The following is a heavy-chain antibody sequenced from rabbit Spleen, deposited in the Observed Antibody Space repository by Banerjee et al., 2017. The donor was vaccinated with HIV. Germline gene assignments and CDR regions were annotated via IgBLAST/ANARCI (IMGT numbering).Heavy chain of an antibody. J-gene: IGHJ4*01. CDR3: ARDLDGVNGGTFGW. Sequence: QEQLVESGGGLVKPEASLTLTCTASGFSFSNNSLMCWVRQAPGKGLEWIACINAGTGKADKGRWAKGRFTIYKTSTTKVTMQTTSVTAADTGGYFCARDLDGVNGGTFGWWGPGTLVTVS. CDR2: INAGTGKA. V-gene: IGHV1S45*01. D-gene: IGHD2-1*01. CDR1: GFSFSNNSL.